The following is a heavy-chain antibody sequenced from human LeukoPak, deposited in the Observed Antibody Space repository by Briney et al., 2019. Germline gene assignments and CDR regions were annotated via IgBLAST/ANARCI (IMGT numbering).Heavy chain of an antibody. CDR3: ARAWGDGYNFPDY. J-gene: IGHJ4*02. V-gene: IGHV3-7*01. CDR2: IKQDGSEK. CDR1: GFTFSSYW. Sequence: GGSLRLSCAASGFTFSSYWMSWVRQAPGKGLEWVANIKQDGSEKYYVDSVKGRFTISRDNAKNSLYLQMNSLRAEDTAVYYCARAWGDGYNFPDYWGQGTLVTVSS. D-gene: IGHD5-24*01.